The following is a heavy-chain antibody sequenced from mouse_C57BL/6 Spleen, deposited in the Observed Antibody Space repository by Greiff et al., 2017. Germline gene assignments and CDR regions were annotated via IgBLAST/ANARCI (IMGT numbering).Heavy chain of an antibody. CDR1: GYTFTSYG. D-gene: IGHD1-1*01. Sequence: QVQLKQSGAELARPGASVKLSCKASGYTFTSYGISWVKQRTGQGLEWIGEIYPRSGNTYYNEKFKGKATLTADKSSSTAYMELRSLTSEDSAVYFCARWLDYYGSRDYYAMDDWGQGTSVTVSS. CDR3: ARWLDYYGSRDYYAMDD. J-gene: IGHJ4*01. CDR2: IYPRSGNT. V-gene: IGHV1-81*01.